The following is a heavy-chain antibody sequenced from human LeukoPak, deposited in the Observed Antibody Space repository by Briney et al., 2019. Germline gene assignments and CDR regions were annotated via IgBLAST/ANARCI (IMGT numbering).Heavy chain of an antibody. CDR2: ISYDGSNK. Sequence: PGGSLRLSCGASGFNFNSYAMHWVRQAPGKGLEWVAVISYDGSNKYYGDSVKGRFTISRDNSKNTVYLQMSSLRPDDTAVYYCAKTSILEWLFSVLDYWSQGTLVTVSS. CDR1: GFNFNSYA. CDR3: AKTSILEWLFSVLDY. D-gene: IGHD3-3*01. V-gene: IGHV3-30*18. J-gene: IGHJ4*02.